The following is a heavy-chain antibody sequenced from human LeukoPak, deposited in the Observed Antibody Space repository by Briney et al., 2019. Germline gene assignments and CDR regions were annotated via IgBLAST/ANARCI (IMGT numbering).Heavy chain of an antibody. V-gene: IGHV1-2*02. CDR3: ARNSRKYCSSTSCFLLTYFDY. CDR2: INPNSGGT. Sequence: GASVKVSCKASGYTFTGYYMHWVRQAPGQGLEWMGWINPNSGGTNYAQKFQGRVTMTRDTSISTAYMELSRLRSDDTAVYYCARNSRKYCSSTSCFLLTYFDYWGQGTLVTVSS. J-gene: IGHJ4*02. CDR1: GYTFTGYY. D-gene: IGHD2-2*01.